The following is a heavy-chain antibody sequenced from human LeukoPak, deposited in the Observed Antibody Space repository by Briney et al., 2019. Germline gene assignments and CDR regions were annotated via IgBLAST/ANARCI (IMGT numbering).Heavy chain of an antibody. J-gene: IGHJ4*02. V-gene: IGHV3-23*01. CDR3: AKAVGGGYSYGSYYFDY. CDR1: GFTFSSYA. D-gene: IGHD5-18*01. Sequence: QAGGSLRLSCAASGFTFSSYAMSWVRQAPGKGLEWVSAISGNGGSTYYADSVKGRFTISRDNAKNTLYLQMNSLRAEDTAVYYCAKAVGGGYSYGSYYFDYWGQGTLVTVSS. CDR2: ISGNGGST.